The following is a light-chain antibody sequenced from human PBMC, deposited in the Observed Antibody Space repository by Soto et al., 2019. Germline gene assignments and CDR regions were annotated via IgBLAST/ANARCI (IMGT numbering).Light chain of an antibody. J-gene: IGKJ5*01. CDR2: RTS. Sequence: EIVLTQSPGTLSLSPGERATLSCKASQTINRIYVAWYQQKPGQAPRFLIYRTSDRANGIPGRFSGSGSGTDFTLTISRLEPEDFAIYYCQQYGSSPITFGQGTRLEIK. V-gene: IGKV3-20*01. CDR3: QQYGSSPIT. CDR1: QTINRIY.